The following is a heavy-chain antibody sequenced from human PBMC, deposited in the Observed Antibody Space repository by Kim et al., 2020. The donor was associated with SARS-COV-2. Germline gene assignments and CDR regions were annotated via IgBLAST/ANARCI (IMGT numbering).Heavy chain of an antibody. Sequence: GGSLRLSCAASGFTFSSHWMHWVRQAPGKGPVWVSRINADRSVIEYAASVKGRFTISRDNAKSTLDLQMNSLRPEDTAVYYCARGSGNYGFDSWGQGILVVVSS. D-gene: IGHD3-22*01. CDR1: GFTFSSHW. CDR3: ARGSGNYGFDS. V-gene: IGHV3-74*01. CDR2: INADRSVI. J-gene: IGHJ4*02.